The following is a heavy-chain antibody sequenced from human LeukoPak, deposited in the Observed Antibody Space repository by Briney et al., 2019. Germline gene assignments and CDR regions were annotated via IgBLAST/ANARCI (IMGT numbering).Heavy chain of an antibody. J-gene: IGHJ6*02. D-gene: IGHD4/OR15-4a*01. CDR2: INHSGST. CDR3: ARGAGATRSYYYYGMDV. Sequence: SETLSLTCAVYGGSFSGYYWSWIRQPPGKGLEWIGEINHSGSTNYNPSLKSRVTISVDTSKNQFSLKLSSVTAADTAVYYCARGAGATRSYYYYGMDVWGQGTTVTVSS. V-gene: IGHV4-34*01. CDR1: GGSFSGYY.